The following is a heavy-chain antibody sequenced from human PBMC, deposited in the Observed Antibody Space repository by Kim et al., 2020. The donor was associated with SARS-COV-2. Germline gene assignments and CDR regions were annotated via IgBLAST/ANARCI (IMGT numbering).Heavy chain of an antibody. CDR3: AKRESNNWSCFDY. V-gene: IGHV3-23*01. J-gene: IGHJ4*02. Sequence: GGSLRLSCAASGFTFSSYAMSWVRQAPGKGPEWVSLVSGSGGSTYHADSVKGRFAISRDNSKKTLYLQMNSLRAEDTALYYCAKRESNNWSCFDYWGQETLVTVSS. CDR1: GFTFSSYA. CDR2: VSGSGGST. D-gene: IGHD1-1*01.